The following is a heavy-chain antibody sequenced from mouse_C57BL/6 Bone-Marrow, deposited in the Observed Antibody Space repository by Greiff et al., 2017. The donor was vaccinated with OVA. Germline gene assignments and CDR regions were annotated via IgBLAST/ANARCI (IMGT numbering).Heavy chain of an antibody. CDR2: IDPNSGGT. CDR1: GYTFTSYW. CDR3: ARGDISPYDGDVYYYAMDY. Sequence: QVQLQQPGAELVKPGASVKLSCKASGYTFTSYWMHWVKQRPGRGLEWIGRIDPNSGGTKYNEKFKSKATLTVDKPSSTAYMQLSSLTSEDSAVYYCARGDISPYDGDVYYYAMDYWGQGTSVTVSS. J-gene: IGHJ4*01. D-gene: IGHD2-3*01. V-gene: IGHV1-72*01.